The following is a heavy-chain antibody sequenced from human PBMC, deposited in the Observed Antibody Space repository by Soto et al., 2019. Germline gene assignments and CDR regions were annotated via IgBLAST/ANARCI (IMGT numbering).Heavy chain of an antibody. V-gene: IGHV1-18*01. D-gene: IGHD3-22*01. CDR2: ISAYNGNT. CDR1: GYTFTSYG. CDR3: ARDEFYYDSSGYSLPDY. J-gene: IGHJ4*02. Sequence: QVQLVQSGAEVKKPGASVKVSCKASGYTFTSYGISWVRQAPGQGLEWMGWISAYNGNTNYAQKLQGRVTMTTDTPTSTAYMELRSLRSDDTAVYYCARDEFYYDSSGYSLPDYWGQGTLVTVAS.